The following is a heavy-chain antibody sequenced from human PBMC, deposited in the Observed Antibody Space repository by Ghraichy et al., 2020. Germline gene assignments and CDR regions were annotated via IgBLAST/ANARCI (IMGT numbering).Heavy chain of an antibody. CDR1: GGSISSSSYY. J-gene: IGHJ4*02. CDR3: ARDRVRFLEWLLPDY. D-gene: IGHD3-3*01. Sequence: SETLSLTCTVSGGSISSSSYYWGWIRQPPGKGLEWIGSIYYSGSTYYNPSLKSRVTISVDTSKNQFSLKLSSVTAADTAVYYCARDRVRFLEWLLPDYWGQGTLVTVSS. V-gene: IGHV4-39*07. CDR2: IYYSGST.